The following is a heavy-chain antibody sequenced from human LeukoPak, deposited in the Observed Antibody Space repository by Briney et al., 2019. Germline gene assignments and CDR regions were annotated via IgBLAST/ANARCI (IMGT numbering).Heavy chain of an antibody. V-gene: IGHV1-18*01. J-gene: IGHJ6*02. D-gene: IGHD2-2*01. CDR1: GYTFTSYG. Sequence: ASVKVSCKASGYTFTSYGISWVRQAPGQGLEWMGWISAYNGNTNYAQKLQGRVTMTTDTSTSTAYMELRSLRSDDTAVYYCARDLDIVVVPAPMPNDYYYYYGMDVWGQGTTVTVSS. CDR2: ISAYNGNT. CDR3: ARDLDIVVVPAPMPNDYYYYYGMDV.